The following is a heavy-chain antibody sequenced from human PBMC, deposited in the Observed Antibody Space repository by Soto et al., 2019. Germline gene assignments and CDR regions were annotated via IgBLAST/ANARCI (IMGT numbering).Heavy chain of an antibody. V-gene: IGHV4-30-4*01. D-gene: IGHD3-3*01. CDR3: ARLITIVGVVLYGMDV. J-gene: IGHJ6*02. CDR2: IYYSGSS. Sequence: QVQLQESGPGLVKPSQTLSLTCTVSGGSISSGDYYWSWIRQPPGTGLEWIGYIYYSGSSYYNPSHKSQVTISVDTTKTQFSLKLSSVTAADTAVYYCARLITIVGVVLYGMDVWGQGTTVTVSS. CDR1: GGSISSGDYY.